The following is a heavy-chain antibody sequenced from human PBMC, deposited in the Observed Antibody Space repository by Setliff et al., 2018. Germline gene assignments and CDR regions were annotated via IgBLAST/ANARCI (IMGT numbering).Heavy chain of an antibody. CDR3: ARDFIWGGLTGPDY. CDR2: INPNNGET. D-gene: IGHD3-9*01. Sequence: GASVKVSCKASGYTFTNYHMHWVRQAPGEGLEWMGWINPNNGETKFAQKFQGRVTLARDTSLKTHYMELSNLTSDGTAIYYCARDFIWGGLTGPDYWGHGTLVTVSS. J-gene: IGHJ4*01. V-gene: IGHV1-2*02. CDR1: GYTFTNYH.